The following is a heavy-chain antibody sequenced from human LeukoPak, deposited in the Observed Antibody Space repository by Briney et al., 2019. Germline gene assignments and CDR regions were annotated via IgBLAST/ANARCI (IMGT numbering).Heavy chain of an antibody. V-gene: IGHV4-4*09. D-gene: IGHD6-6*01. Sequence: NASETLSLTCTVSGSSISSYYWSWIRQPPGKGLEWIGYIYTSGSTNYNPSLKSRVTISVDTSKNQFSLKLSSVTAPDTAVYYCARRRRDSSSSIGTYYYYMDVWGKGTTVTVSS. J-gene: IGHJ6*03. CDR1: GSSISSYY. CDR3: ARRRRDSSSSIGTYYYYMDV. CDR2: IYTSGST.